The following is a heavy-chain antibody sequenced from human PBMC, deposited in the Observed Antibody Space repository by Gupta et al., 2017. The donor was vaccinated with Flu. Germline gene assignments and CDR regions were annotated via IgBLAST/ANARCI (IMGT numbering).Heavy chain of an antibody. CDR3: ARARSSTTPYKVDFDY. J-gene: IGHJ4*02. D-gene: IGHD2-2*01. CDR2: INHSGST. Sequence: QVQLQQWGAGLLKPSETLSLTCAVYGGSFSGYYWISIRQPPGKGLEWIGEINHSGSTNYNPSLKSRVTISVDTSKNQFSLKLSSVTAADTAVYYCARARSSTTPYKVDFDYWGQGTLVTVSS. V-gene: IGHV4-34*01. CDR1: GGSFSGYY.